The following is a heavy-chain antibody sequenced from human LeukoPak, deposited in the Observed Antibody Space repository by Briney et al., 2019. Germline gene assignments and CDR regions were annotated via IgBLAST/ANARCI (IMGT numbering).Heavy chain of an antibody. CDR3: ARGLAAAGFDY. Sequence: PGGSLRLSCGASGFTFSNYWVTWVRQAPGKGLEWVSSISSSSSYIHYADSVKGRFSISRDNAKNSLYLQMNSLRAEDTAVYYCARGLAAAGFDYWGQGTLVTVSS. V-gene: IGHV3-21*01. D-gene: IGHD6-13*01. J-gene: IGHJ4*02. CDR2: ISSSSSYI. CDR1: GFTFSNYW.